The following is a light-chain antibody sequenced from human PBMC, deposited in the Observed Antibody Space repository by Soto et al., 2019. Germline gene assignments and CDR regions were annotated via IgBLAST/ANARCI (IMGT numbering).Light chain of an antibody. Sequence: DIQFPQSPSFLSASVGDRVTITCRASQGISPYLAWYQQKPGKDPKLLIYAASTLQSGVPSRVSGSGSGTEFTLPIISLQPEDFATYYCQQLNSYPYTFGQGTKLEI. J-gene: IGKJ2*01. CDR2: AAS. V-gene: IGKV1-9*01. CDR3: QQLNSYPYT. CDR1: QGISPY.